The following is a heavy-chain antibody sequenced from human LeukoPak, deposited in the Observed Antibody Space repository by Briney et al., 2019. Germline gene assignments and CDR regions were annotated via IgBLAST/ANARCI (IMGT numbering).Heavy chain of an antibody. J-gene: IGHJ6*02. Sequence: SETLSLTCTVSGGSISSYYWSWIRQPPGKGLEWIGYIYYSGSTNYNPSLKSRVTISVDTSKNQFSLKLSSVTAADTAVYYCAKNSGSYYYGMDVWGQGTTVTVSS. CDR2: IYYSGST. D-gene: IGHD1-26*01. CDR3: AKNSGSYYYGMDV. V-gene: IGHV4-59*01. CDR1: GGSISSYY.